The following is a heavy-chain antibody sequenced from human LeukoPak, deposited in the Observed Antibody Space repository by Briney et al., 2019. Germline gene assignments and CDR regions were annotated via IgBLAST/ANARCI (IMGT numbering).Heavy chain of an antibody. V-gene: IGHV3-21*01. Sequence: PGGSLRLSCAASGFTFSSYSMSWVRQAPGKGLEWVSSITTSSTYISYADSVKGRFTISRDNAKNSLYLQMNCLRAEDTAVYYCAIGKYRGGWFDYRGQGTLVTVSS. CDR3: AIGKYRGGWFDY. CDR1: GFTFSSYS. J-gene: IGHJ4*02. CDR2: ITTSSTYI. D-gene: IGHD6-19*01.